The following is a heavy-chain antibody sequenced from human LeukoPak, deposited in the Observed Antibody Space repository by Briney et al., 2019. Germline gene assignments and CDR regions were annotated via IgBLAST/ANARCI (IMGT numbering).Heavy chain of an antibody. Sequence: GGSLRLSCTASGFTFDNYAMTWVRQAPGKGLEWVGRIKSKTDGGTTDYAAPVKGRFTISRDDSKNTLYLQMNSLKTEDTAVYYCTTTAPLAAAGTDDYWGQGTLVTVSS. D-gene: IGHD6-13*01. J-gene: IGHJ4*02. CDR2: IKSKTDGGTT. V-gene: IGHV3-15*01. CDR1: GFTFDNYA. CDR3: TTTAPLAAAGTDDY.